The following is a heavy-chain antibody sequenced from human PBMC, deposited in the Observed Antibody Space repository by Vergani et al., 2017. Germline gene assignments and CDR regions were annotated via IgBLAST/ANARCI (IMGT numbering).Heavy chain of an antibody. Sequence: QVQLQQWGAGLLKPSETLSLTCAVYGGSFSGYYWSWIRQPPGKGLEWIREINHSGSTNYNPSLKSRVTISVDTSKNQFSLKLSSVTAADTAVYYCARSGWSRSGSSGWYVTFDDWGQGTLVTVSS. CDR1: GGSFSGYY. D-gene: IGHD6-19*01. V-gene: IGHV4-34*01. CDR2: INHSGST. J-gene: IGHJ4*02. CDR3: ARSGWSRSGSSGWYVTFDD.